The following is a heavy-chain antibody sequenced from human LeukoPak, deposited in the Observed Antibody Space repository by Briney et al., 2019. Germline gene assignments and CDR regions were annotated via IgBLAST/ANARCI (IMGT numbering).Heavy chain of an antibody. CDR3: AREGGEYSSSWDPVDY. CDR2: IKQDGSEK. V-gene: IGHV3-7*01. CDR1: GFTFSSYW. Sequence: GGSLRLSCAAPGFTFSSYWMSWVRQAPGRGLEWVANIKQDGSEKYYVDSVKGRFTISRDNAKNSLYLQMNSLRAEDTAVYYCAREGGEYSSSWDPVDYWGQGTLVTVSS. D-gene: IGHD6-13*01. J-gene: IGHJ4*02.